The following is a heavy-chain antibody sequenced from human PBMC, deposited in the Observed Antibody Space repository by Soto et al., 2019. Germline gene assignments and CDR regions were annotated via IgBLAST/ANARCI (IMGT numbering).Heavy chain of an antibody. Sequence: ASVKVSCKASGYTFTSYAMHWVRQAPGQRLEWMGWINAGNGNTKYSQKFQGRVTITRDTSASTAYMELSSLRSEDTAVYYCARLHPIVRIAARPTEDYYYGMDVWGQGTTVTVSS. V-gene: IGHV1-3*01. CDR2: INAGNGNT. CDR1: GYTFTSYA. J-gene: IGHJ6*02. D-gene: IGHD6-6*01. CDR3: ARLHPIVRIAARPTEDYYYGMDV.